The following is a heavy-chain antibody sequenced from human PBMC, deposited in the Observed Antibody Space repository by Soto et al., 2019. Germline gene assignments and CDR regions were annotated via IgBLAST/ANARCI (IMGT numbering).Heavy chain of an antibody. Sequence: QLQLQESGPGLVKPSETLSLTCTVSGGSISSSSYYWGWIRQPPGKGLEWIGSIYYSGSTYYNPSLKSRFCLSVDSPKTQFPLKVSSVSSADTAVYYCARQTPAISISDHWGQGTLVTVCS. CDR3: ARQTPAISISDH. V-gene: IGHV4-39*01. CDR1: GGSISSSSYY. D-gene: IGHD3-3*01. J-gene: IGHJ4*02. CDR2: IYYSGST.